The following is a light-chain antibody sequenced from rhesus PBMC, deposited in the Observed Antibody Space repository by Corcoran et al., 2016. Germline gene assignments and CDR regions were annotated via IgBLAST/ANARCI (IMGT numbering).Light chain of an antibody. Sequence: QSVLTQPPSVSGAPVQKVTISCTGSNSNIGGYDVHWYQQLPGTAPKLLIYDNNQRPSGISDRFSGSKSGTSASLAITGLQTEDEADYYCQSYDSSLNVYIFGAGTRLTVL. CDR2: DNN. CDR1: NSNIGGYD. CDR3: QSYDSSLNVYI. J-gene: IGLJ1*01. V-gene: IGLV1-64*01.